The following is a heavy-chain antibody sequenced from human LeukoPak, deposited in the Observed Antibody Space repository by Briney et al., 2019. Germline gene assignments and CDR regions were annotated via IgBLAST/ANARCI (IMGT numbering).Heavy chain of an antibody. J-gene: IGHJ4*02. CDR1: GFTFSSHW. CDR3: ARVKVLDSQDTSTYRQFDC. V-gene: IGHV3-74*01. CDR2: INSDGRTT. Sequence: GGSLRLSCAASGFTFSSHWMLWVRQVPGKGLVWVSSINSDGRTTNYADSVKGRFTISRDNAKNTLYLQMNGLRADDTAVYYCARVKVLDSQDTSTYRQFDCWGQGTLVTVSS. D-gene: IGHD2/OR15-2a*01.